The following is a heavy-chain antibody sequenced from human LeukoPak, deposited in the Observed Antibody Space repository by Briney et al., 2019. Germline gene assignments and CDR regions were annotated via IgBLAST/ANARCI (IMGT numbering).Heavy chain of an antibody. CDR2: IDYSGGSI. D-gene: IGHD3-10*01. J-gene: IGHJ6*02. CDR3: AKVPYSDYGSGRPPFMDV. V-gene: IGHV3-23*01. CDR1: GFTFSNYA. Sequence: GGSLRLSCAASGFTFSNYAMTWVRQAPGKGLEWVSTIDYSGGSIYYADSVKGRFTISRDNSMNTLYLQMTSLRAEDTAIYYCAKVPYSDYGSGRPPFMDVWGQGTTVAVSS.